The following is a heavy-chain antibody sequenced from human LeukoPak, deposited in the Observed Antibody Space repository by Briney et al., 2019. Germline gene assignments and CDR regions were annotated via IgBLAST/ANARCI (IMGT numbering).Heavy chain of an antibody. CDR1: GFTFSSYA. J-gene: IGHJ4*02. Sequence: GGSLRLSCAASGFTFSSYAMSWVRQAPGKGLEWVSAISGSGGSTYYADSVKGRFTISRDNPMNTLYLQMNSLRAEDTAVYYCAKRTGPDSGSSAYYFDYWGQGTLVTVSS. CDR3: AKRTGPDSGSSAYYFDY. V-gene: IGHV3-23*01. D-gene: IGHD1-26*01. CDR2: ISGSGGST.